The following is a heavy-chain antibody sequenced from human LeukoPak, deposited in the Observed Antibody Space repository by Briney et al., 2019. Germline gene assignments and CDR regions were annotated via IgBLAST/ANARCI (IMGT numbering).Heavy chain of an antibody. J-gene: IGHJ3*02. CDR2: MNPDGSAI. CDR3: ARDPLSGALDI. D-gene: IGHD6-25*01. V-gene: IGHV3-7*01. CDR1: GFSFSGSW. Sequence: GGSLRLSCTASGFSFSGSWMSWVRQLPGKGLEWLADMNPDGSAIVYVDSVKGRFTVSRNNAKNSLYLQMDGLRAEDTAVYYCARDPLSGALDIWGQGTLVTVSP.